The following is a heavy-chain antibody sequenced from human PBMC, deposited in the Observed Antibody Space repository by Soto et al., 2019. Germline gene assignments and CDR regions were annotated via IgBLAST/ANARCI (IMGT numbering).Heavy chain of an antibody. CDR2: ISGSGGST. V-gene: IGHV3-23*01. CDR1: GFTFSSYA. J-gene: IGHJ4*02. Sequence: TGGSLRLSCAASGFTFSSYAMSWVRQAPGKGLEWVSAISGSGGSTYYADSVKGRFTISRDNSKNTLYLQTNSLRAEDTAVYYCAKDTSGSYPYYFDYWGQGTLVTVSS. D-gene: IGHD1-26*01. CDR3: AKDTSGSYPYYFDY.